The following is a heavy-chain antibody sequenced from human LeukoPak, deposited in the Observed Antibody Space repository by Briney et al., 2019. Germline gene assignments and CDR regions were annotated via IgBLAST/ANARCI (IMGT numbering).Heavy chain of an antibody. V-gene: IGHV4-39*01. D-gene: IGHD6-19*01. Sequence: SETLSLTCTVSGGSISSGGYYWSWIRQHPGKGLEWIGSIYYSGSTYYNPSLKSRVTISVDTSKNQFSLKLSSVTAADTAVYYCARGYSSGWIRYYYYGMDVWGQGTTVTVSS. CDR2: IYYSGST. CDR1: GGSISSGGYY. CDR3: ARGYSSGWIRYYYYGMDV. J-gene: IGHJ6*02.